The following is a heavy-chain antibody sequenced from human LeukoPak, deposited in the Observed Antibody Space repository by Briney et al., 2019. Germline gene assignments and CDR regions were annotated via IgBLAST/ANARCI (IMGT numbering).Heavy chain of an antibody. CDR3: ARRILPVVVVAATMDV. CDR1: GGSFSGYY. J-gene: IGHJ6*02. D-gene: IGHD2-15*01. Sequence: SETLSLTCAVYGGSFSGYYWSWIRQPPGKGLEWIGEINHSGSTNYNPSLKSRVTISVDTSKNQFSLKLSSVTAADTAVYYCARRILPVVVVAATMDVWGQGTTVTVSS. CDR2: INHSGST. V-gene: IGHV4-34*01.